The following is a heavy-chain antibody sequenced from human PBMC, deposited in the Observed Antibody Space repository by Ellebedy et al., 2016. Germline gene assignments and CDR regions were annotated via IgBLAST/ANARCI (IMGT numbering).Heavy chain of an antibody. CDR3: VKGAGNYYDSSGYLHYDQ. J-gene: IGHJ4*02. D-gene: IGHD3-22*01. CDR2: ISASGDVS. CDR1: GFTFSSNA. V-gene: IGHV3-23*01. Sequence: GESLKISCAGSGFTFSSNAMSWVRQPPGKGLEWVSGISASGDVSYDADSVRGRFITSRDNSKMTLFLQMDSLRAEDTAVYYCVKGAGNYYDSSGYLHYDQWGRGTLVTVSS.